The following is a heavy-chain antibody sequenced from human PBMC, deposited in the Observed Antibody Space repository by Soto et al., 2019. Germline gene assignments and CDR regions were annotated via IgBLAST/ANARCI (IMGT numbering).Heavy chain of an antibody. J-gene: IGHJ4*02. CDR1: GYTFSLSSYA. CDR3: ARFFNGYDY. CDR2: INAGNDNT. D-gene: IGHD5-18*01. V-gene: IGHV1-3*01. Sequence: QVPLVQSGAEVKKTGASVKVSCKASGYTFSLSSYAMHWVRQAPGQRLEWMGWINAGNDNTKYSQKFQGRVTITRDTSASTAYMELSSLRSEDTAMYYCARFFNGYDYWGQGTLVSVSS.